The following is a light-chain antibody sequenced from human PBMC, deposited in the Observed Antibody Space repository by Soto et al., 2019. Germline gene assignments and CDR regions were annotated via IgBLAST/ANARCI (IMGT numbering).Light chain of an antibody. CDR2: GAS. J-gene: IGKJ5*01. CDR3: QQYNNWHPIT. Sequence: MTPSPATLSVSPGASATLSCRASQSVSSRLAWYQQKPGQAARLLIYGASTRATGIPARFSDSGSGTEFTLTTSSLQSEDCAVYSCQQYNNWHPITFGRGTRLEI. CDR1: QSVSSR. V-gene: IGKV3-15*01.